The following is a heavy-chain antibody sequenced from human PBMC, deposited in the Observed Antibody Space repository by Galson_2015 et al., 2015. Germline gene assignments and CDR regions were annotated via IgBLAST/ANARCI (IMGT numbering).Heavy chain of an antibody. CDR2: IGGSGSKT. D-gene: IGHD1-14*01. CDR1: GFTFGNSA. Sequence: SLRLSCATSGFTFGNSAMAWVRQAPGKGLEWVAAIGGSGSKTHYSDSAQGRFTISRDNAENSLYLQMNSLRADDTAVYYCARDANRGGEFDYWGQGALVTVSS. J-gene: IGHJ4*02. V-gene: IGHV3-23*01. CDR3: ARDANRGGEFDY.